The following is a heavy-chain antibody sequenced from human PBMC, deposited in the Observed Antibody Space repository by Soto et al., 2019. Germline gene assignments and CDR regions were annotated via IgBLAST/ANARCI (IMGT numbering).Heavy chain of an antibody. J-gene: IGHJ4*01. V-gene: IGHV4-59*08. Sequence: SETLSLTCTVSGGSISGYYWSWIRQPPGKGLEWIAYIYDSGSTNYNPSLKSRVTISVDTSKKQFSLNLSSVTAADTAVYYCARHAYRVASYFDYWGQGTLVTVSS. CDR3: ARHAYRVASYFDY. CDR1: GGSISGYY. D-gene: IGHD3-16*01. CDR2: IYDSGST.